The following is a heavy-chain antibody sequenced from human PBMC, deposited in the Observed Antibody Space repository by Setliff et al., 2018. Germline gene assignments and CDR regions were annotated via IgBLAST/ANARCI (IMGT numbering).Heavy chain of an antibody. V-gene: IGHV4-59*01. D-gene: IGHD3-16*01. Sequence: SETLSLTCTVSGGSISSYYWSWIRQPPGKRLEWIGYIYYSGSTNYNPSLESRVIISVDTSKNQFSLRLNSATAADTAVYYCARLRGAFDYWGQGTLVT. CDR3: ARLRGAFDY. CDR2: IYYSGST. J-gene: IGHJ4*02. CDR1: GGSISSYY.